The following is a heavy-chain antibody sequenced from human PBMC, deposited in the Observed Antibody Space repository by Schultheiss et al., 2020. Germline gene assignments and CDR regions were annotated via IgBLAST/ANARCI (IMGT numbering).Heavy chain of an antibody. J-gene: IGHJ3*01. CDR3: AKAGLACGGDCPGRDSFAV. CDR2: ISASAGRT. V-gene: IGHV3-23*01. Sequence: ESLQISCAASGFTFSSYAMSWVRQAPGKGLEWVSAISASAGRTYYPDPVRGRFTISRDNSRNALYLQMSSLRVEDTAVYYCAKAGLACGGDCPGRDSFAVWGQGTVVTVSS. CDR1: GFTFSSYA. D-gene: IGHD2-21*02.